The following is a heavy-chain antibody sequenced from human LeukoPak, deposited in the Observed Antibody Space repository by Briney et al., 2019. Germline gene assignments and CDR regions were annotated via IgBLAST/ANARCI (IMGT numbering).Heavy chain of an antibody. V-gene: IGHV4-39*01. Sequence: KASETLSLTCTVSGGSISSSSYYWAWIRQPPGKGPEWIGSIYYSGSTYYNPSLKSRVTIPVDTSKNQFSLKLSSVTAADTAVYYCARGGDFGYDYVGLLDYWGQGTLVTVSS. J-gene: IGHJ4*02. CDR3: ARGGDFGYDYVGLLDY. D-gene: IGHD3-16*01. CDR1: GGSISSSSYY. CDR2: IYYSGST.